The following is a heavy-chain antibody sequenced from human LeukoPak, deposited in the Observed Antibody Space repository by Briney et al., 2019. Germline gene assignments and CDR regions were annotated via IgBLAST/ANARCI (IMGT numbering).Heavy chain of an antibody. D-gene: IGHD5-24*01. Sequence: GSLRLSCAASGFTFRNYAMSWVRQPPGKGLEWIGEINHSGSTNYNPSLKSRVTISVDTSKNQFSLKLSSVTAADTAVYYCARRWLHRKGFDYWGQGTLVTVSS. J-gene: IGHJ4*02. CDR1: GFTFRNYA. V-gene: IGHV4-34*01. CDR3: ARRWLHRKGFDY. CDR2: INHSGST.